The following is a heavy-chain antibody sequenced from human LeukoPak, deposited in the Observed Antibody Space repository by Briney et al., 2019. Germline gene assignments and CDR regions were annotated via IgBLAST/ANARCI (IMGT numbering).Heavy chain of an antibody. CDR2: IYYSGST. V-gene: IGHV4-59*01. D-gene: IGHD2-21*02. CDR3: ARGGAYCGGDCSPYAFDI. Sequence: SETLSLTCTVPGGSISSYYWSWIRQPPGKGLEWIGYIYYSGSTNYNPSLKSRVTISVDTSKNQFSLKLSSVTAADTAVYYCARGGAYCGGDCSPYAFDIWGQGTMVTVSS. J-gene: IGHJ3*02. CDR1: GGSISSYY.